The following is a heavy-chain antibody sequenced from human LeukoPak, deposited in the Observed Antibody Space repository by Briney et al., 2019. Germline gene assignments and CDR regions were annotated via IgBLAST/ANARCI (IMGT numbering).Heavy chain of an antibody. CDR1: GYSFNSYG. Sequence: GASVKVSCKASGYSFNSYGISWVRQAPGQGLEWMGWISAYNGNTNYAQKFQDRVTMTTDTSTSTAYMELRSLRSDDTAVYYCAREGYCNSTSCDKPFDCWGPGALATVSS. D-gene: IGHD2-2*01. V-gene: IGHV1-18*01. J-gene: IGHJ4*02. CDR3: AREGYCNSTSCDKPFDC. CDR2: ISAYNGNT.